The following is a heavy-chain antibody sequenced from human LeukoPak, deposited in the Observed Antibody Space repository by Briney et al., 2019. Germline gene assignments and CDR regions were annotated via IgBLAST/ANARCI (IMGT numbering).Heavy chain of an antibody. CDR2: INTNTGNP. Sequence: ASVKVSCKASGYTFTSYAMSWVRQAPGQGLEWMGWINTNTGNPTYAQGFTGRFVFSLDTSVSTAYLQISSLKAEDTAVYYCATNRAVGATIRFGYWGQGTLVTVSS. V-gene: IGHV7-4-1*02. CDR1: GYTFTSYA. J-gene: IGHJ4*02. D-gene: IGHD1-26*01. CDR3: ATNRAVGATIRFGY.